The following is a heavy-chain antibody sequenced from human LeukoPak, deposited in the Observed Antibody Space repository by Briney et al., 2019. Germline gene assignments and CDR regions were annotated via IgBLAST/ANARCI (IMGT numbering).Heavy chain of an antibody. J-gene: IGHJ6*02. Sequence: GGPLRLSCAASGFTFRSYWMNWARQAPGQGLEWVASINHNGNVNYYVDSVKGRFTISRDNAKNSLYLQMSNLRAEDTAVYFCARGGGLDVWGQGATVTVSS. CDR1: GFTFRSYW. CDR2: INHNGNVN. D-gene: IGHD3-16*01. V-gene: IGHV3-7*03. CDR3: ARGGGLDV.